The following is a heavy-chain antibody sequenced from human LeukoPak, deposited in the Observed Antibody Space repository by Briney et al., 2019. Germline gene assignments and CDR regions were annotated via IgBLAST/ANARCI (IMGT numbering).Heavy chain of an antibody. Sequence: GGSLRLSCTASGFTFGDYAMSWFRQAPGKELEWVGFIRSKAYGGTTEYAASVKGRFTISRDDSKSIAYLQMNSLKTEDTAVYYCTRDLTYYDFWSGYTRPSNYYYGMDVWGQGTTVTVSS. J-gene: IGHJ6*02. CDR3: TRDLTYYDFWSGYTRPSNYYYGMDV. CDR1: GFTFGDYA. CDR2: IRSKAYGGTT. V-gene: IGHV3-49*03. D-gene: IGHD3-3*01.